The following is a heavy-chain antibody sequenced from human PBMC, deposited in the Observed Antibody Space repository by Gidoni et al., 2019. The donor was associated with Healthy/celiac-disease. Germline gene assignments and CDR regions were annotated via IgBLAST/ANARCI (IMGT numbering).Heavy chain of an antibody. CDR3: TTSYRITMIVA. J-gene: IGHJ5*02. CDR1: GFPFSNAW. V-gene: IGHV3-15*01. CDR2: IKSKTDGGTT. Sequence: EVQLVESGVGLVKPGGSLRLSCAASGFPFSNAWMSWVRPDPGKGLEWVGRIKSKTDGGTTDYAAPVKGRFTISRDDSKNTLYRQMNSLKTEDTAVYYCTTSYRITMIVAWGQGTLVTVSS. D-gene: IGHD3-22*01.